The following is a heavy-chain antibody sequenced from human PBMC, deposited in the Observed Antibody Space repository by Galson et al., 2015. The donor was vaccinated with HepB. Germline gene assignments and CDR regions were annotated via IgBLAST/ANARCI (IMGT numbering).Heavy chain of an antibody. V-gene: IGHV2-5*02. D-gene: IGHD5-12*01. CDR2: IYWDDDK. J-gene: IGHJ5*02. Sequence: PALVKPTQTLTLTCTFSGFSLSTRGVGVGWIRQPPGKALEWLSLIYWDDDKRYNPSLNSRLTITKDTSKNQVVLKMTNMDPVDTATYYCVYSRWINLYNYLDPWGQGTLFTVPS. CDR1: GFSLSTRGVG. CDR3: VYSRWINLYNYLDP.